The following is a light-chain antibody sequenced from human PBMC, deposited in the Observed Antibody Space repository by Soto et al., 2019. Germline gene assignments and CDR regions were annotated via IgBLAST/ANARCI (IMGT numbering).Light chain of an antibody. CDR3: QQHYTAPFT. CDR2: WAS. V-gene: IGKV4-1*01. CDR1: QSVLSSSNNKNY. Sequence: DIVMTQSPESLAVSLGERATINCKSSQSVLSSSNNKNYFAWYQQKPGQPPKLLIYWASTRESGVPDRFSGSGSGTDFTRTISGMQAEDVAVYYCQQHYTAPFTFGPGTKVDIK. J-gene: IGKJ3*01.